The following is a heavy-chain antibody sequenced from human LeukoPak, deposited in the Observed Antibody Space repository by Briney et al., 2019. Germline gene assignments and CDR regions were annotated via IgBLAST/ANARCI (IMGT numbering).Heavy chain of an antibody. J-gene: IGHJ4*02. D-gene: IGHD2-15*01. CDR3: ARQGDVVVVAAGYFDY. Sequence: PSETLSLTCTVSGGSISSSSYYWGWIRQPPGTGLEWIGSIYYSGSTYYNPSLKSRVTISVDTSKNQFSLKLSSVTAADTAVYYCARQGDVVVVAAGYFDYWGQGTLVTVSS. CDR2: IYYSGST. V-gene: IGHV4-39*01. CDR1: GGSISSSSYY.